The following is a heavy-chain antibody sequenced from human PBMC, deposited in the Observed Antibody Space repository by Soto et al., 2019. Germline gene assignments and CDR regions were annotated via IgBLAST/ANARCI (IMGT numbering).Heavy chain of an antibody. J-gene: IGHJ6*02. D-gene: IGHD4-17*01. V-gene: IGHV3-53*01. Sequence: GGSLRLSCAASGFTVSSNYVSWVRQAPGKGLEWVSVIYSGGSTYYADSVKGRFTISRDNSKNTLYLQMNSLRAEDTAVYYCASKSVTTRFYYYYGMDVWGQGTTVTVSS. CDR3: ASKSVTTRFYYYYGMDV. CDR1: GFTVSSNY. CDR2: IYSGGST.